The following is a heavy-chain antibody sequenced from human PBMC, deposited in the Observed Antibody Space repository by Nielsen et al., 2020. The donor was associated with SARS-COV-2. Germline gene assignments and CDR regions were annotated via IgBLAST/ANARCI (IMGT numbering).Heavy chain of an antibody. D-gene: IGHD2-15*01. CDR2: IWYDGSNK. V-gene: IGHV3-30*02. CDR1: GFTFSSYG. J-gene: IGHJ3*02. CDR3: AKDLMLGYCSGGSCYPNDAFDI. Sequence: GESLKISCAASGFTFSSYGMHWVRQAPGKGLEWVAVIWYDGSNKYYADSVKGRFTISRDNSKNTLYLQMNSLRAEDTAVYYCAKDLMLGYCSGGSCYPNDAFDIWGQGTMVTVSS.